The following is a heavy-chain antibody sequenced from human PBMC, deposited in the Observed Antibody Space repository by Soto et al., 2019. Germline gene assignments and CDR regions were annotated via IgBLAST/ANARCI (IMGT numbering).Heavy chain of an antibody. CDR2: INHSGST. J-gene: IGHJ4*02. V-gene: IGHV4-34*01. D-gene: IGHD6-6*01. Sequence: QVQLQQWGAGLLKPSETLSLTCAVYGGSFSGYYWSWIRQPPGKGLEWIGEINHSGSTNYNPSLKSRVTISVDTSKNQFSLKLSSVTAADTAVYYCAKYSSSGVFEYWGQGTLVTVSS. CDR1: GGSFSGYY. CDR3: AKYSSSGVFEY.